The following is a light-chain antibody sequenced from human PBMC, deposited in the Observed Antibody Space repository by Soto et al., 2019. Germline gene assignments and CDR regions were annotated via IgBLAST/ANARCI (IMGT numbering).Light chain of an antibody. CDR2: GNS. CDR1: SSNIGAGYD. V-gene: IGLV1-40*01. J-gene: IGLJ2*01. Sequence: QLVLTQPPSVSGAPGQRVTISCTGSSSNIGAGYDVHWYQHLPGTAPKLLIFGNSNRPSGVPDRFSGSKSGTSASLAITGLQAEDEADYYGQSYDSSLSGSRVVIGGGTKLTVL. CDR3: QSYDSSLSGSRVV.